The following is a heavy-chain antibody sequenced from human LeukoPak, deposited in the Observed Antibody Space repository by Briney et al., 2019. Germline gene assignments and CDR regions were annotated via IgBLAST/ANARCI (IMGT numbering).Heavy chain of an antibody. CDR3: AKTGSTVTTLNWFDP. V-gene: IGHV3-23*01. CDR1: GFTFSSNA. J-gene: IGHJ5*02. D-gene: IGHD4-17*01. CDR2: ISVGGGSA. Sequence: PGGSLRLSCAASGFTFSSNAMSWVRQAPGKGLEWVSGISVGGGSAFYADSVKGRFTISRDNSKNTLYLQMNGLRGEDTAVYYCAKTGSTVTTLNWFDPWGQGTLVTVSS.